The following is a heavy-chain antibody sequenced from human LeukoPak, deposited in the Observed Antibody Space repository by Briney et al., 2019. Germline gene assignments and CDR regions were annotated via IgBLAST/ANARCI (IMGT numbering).Heavy chain of an antibody. CDR3: ARVPNLADYGLDY. J-gene: IGHJ4*02. D-gene: IGHD4-17*01. Sequence: PSETLSLTCTVSGGSISGYYWGWIRQPPGKGLEWIGSIYYSGSTYYNPSLKSRVTISVDTSKNQFSLKLSSVTAADTAVYYCARVPNLADYGLDYWGQGTLVTVSS. V-gene: IGHV4-39*07. CDR2: IYYSGST. CDR1: GGSISGYY.